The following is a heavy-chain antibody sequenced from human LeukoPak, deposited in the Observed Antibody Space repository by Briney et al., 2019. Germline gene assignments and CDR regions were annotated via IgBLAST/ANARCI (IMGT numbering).Heavy chain of an antibody. J-gene: IGHJ4*02. CDR1: GFTFSNYA. V-gene: IGHV3-30-3*01. D-gene: IGHD6-19*01. Sequence: GGSLRLSCAASGFTFSNYAIHWVRQAPGKGLEWVAFISYDGSNKHYADSVKGRFTISRDNSKNTLYLQMNSLRPEDTAVYYCARDWGAGSAWCLGYWGQGTLVTVSS. CDR2: ISYDGSNK. CDR3: ARDWGAGSAWCLGY.